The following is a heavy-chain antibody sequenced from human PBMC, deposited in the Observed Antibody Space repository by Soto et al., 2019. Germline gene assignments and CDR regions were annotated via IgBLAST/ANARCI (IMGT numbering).Heavy chain of an antibody. CDR2: IYSGTST. J-gene: IGHJ1*01. D-gene: IGHD3-22*01. Sequence: GGSLRLSCAASGFTVSSNYMNWVRQAPGKGLEWVSVIYSGTSTDYADSVKGRFTISRDNSKNTLYLQMNSLRAEDTAVYYCARDFYDSRGFQHWGQGTLVTVPQ. V-gene: IGHV3-53*01. CDR3: ARDFYDSRGFQH. CDR1: GFTVSSNY.